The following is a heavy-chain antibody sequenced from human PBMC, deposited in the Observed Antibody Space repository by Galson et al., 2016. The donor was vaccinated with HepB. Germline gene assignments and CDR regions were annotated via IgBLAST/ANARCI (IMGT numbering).Heavy chain of an antibody. CDR3: ARDRGYYSHFDS. J-gene: IGHJ4*02. CDR2: INPGGGST. CDR1: GYSFTNYY. Sequence: SVKVSCKASGYSFTNYYIHWLRRAPGEGLEWVGIINPGGGSTGYAQKFQGRVTMTRDTSTSIVYMDLTSLRSEDTAVYYCARDRGYYSHFDSWGQGTLVTVPS. D-gene: IGHD1-26*01. V-gene: IGHV1-46*01.